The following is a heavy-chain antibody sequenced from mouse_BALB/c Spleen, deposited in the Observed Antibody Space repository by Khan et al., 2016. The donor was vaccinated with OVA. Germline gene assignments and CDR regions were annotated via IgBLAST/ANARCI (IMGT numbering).Heavy chain of an antibody. CDR2: IWAGGST. Sequence: QMQLEESGPGLVAPSQSLSITCTVSGFSLTSYGVHWVRKPPGKGLEWLGVIWAGGSTTYNSALMSRLSISKDNSKSQVFLKSNSLQTEDTAMYYCARLEDIWGQGTTLTVSS. D-gene: IGHD1-3*01. CDR1: GFSLTSYG. V-gene: IGHV2-9*02. CDR3: ARLEDI. J-gene: IGHJ2*01.